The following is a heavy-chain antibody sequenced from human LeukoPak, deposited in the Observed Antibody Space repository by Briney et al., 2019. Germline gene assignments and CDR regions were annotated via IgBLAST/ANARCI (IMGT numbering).Heavy chain of an antibody. CDR3: ARDREVGTANFDY. V-gene: IGHV4-38-2*02. D-gene: IGHD1-26*01. CDR1: GYSISSGYY. CDR2: IYHSGST. Sequence: PSETLSLTCTVSGYSISSGYYWGWIRQPPGKGLEWIGSIYHSGSTYYNPSLKSRVTISVDTSKNQFSLKLSSVAAADTAVYYCARDREVGTANFDYWGQGTLVTVSS. J-gene: IGHJ4*02.